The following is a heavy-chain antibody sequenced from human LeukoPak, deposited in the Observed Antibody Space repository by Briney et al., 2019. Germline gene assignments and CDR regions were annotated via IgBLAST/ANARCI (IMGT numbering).Heavy chain of an antibody. D-gene: IGHD6-25*01. CDR2: IDPSDSYT. Sequence: EQSLPFSCKGSGYSFTSHWISWVRQMPGKGLEWMGRIDPSDSYTNYSPSFQGHVTFSSDKSISTAYLQWRSLKASDTAMYYCARQFRSGWAKDYWGEGTRGTLSS. J-gene: IGHJ4*02. V-gene: IGHV5-10-1*01. CDR1: GYSFTSHW. CDR3: ARQFRSGWAKDY.